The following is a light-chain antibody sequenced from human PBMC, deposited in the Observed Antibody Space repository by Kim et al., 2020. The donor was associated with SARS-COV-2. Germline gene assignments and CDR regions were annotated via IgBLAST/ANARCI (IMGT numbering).Light chain of an antibody. CDR1: NSGSKS. CDR2: YDS. Sequence: PGKTAKITCGENNSGSKSVNWYQQKPGQAPVLVIYYDSDRPSGIPERFSGSNSGNTATLTISRVEAGDEADYYCQVWDSSSVDPGVFGGGTQLTVL. CDR3: QVWDSSSVDPGV. J-gene: IGLJ3*02. V-gene: IGLV3-21*04.